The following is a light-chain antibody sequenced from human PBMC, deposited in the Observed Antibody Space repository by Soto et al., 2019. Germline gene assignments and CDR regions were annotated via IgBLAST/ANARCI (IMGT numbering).Light chain of an antibody. Sequence: QSVLTQPPSVSGAPGQRVTISCTGSLSNIGAGYDVHWYQQLPGTAPKLLIYGNDNRPSGVPDRFSGSKSGTSASLAITGLQAGDEADFYCQSYDTSLSALVFGGGTKLTVL. J-gene: IGLJ2*01. CDR1: LSNIGAGYD. CDR3: QSYDTSLSALV. CDR2: GND. V-gene: IGLV1-40*01.